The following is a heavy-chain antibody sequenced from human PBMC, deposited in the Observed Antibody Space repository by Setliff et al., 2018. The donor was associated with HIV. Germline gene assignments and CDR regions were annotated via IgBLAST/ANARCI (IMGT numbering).Heavy chain of an antibody. CDR1: GGSFSDNY. CDR2: INHSGRT. CDR3: ARDRMPMASWVPDK. Sequence: PSETLSLTCAVYGGSFSDNYWSWIRQSPGKGLEWIGEINHSGRTKYSPSLRSRVTISVDTSKNQFSLKLSSVTAADTAVYYCARDRMPMASWVPDKWGQGTLVTVSS. D-gene: IGHD2-2*01. V-gene: IGHV4-34*01. J-gene: IGHJ4*02.